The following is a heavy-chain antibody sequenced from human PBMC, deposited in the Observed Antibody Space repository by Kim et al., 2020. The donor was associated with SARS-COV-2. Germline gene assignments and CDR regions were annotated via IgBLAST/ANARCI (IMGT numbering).Heavy chain of an antibody. CDR2: T. J-gene: IGHJ4*02. CDR3: AGGGSQKNFDY. V-gene: IGHV4-39*01. D-gene: IGHD2-15*01. Sequence: TYYNPSLKSRVTISVDTSKNQFSLKLSSVTAADTAVYYCAGGGSQKNFDYWGQGTLVTVSS.